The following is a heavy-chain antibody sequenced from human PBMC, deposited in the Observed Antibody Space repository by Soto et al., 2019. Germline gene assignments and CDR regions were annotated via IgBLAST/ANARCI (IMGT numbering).Heavy chain of an antibody. Sequence: SVKVSCKASGYTFTSYGISWVRQARGQRLEWIGWIVVGSGNTNYAQKFQERVTITRDMSTSTAYMELSSLRSEDTAVYYCAADIFYSSSPAPYWYFDLWGRGTLVTVSS. CDR3: AADIFYSSSPAPYWYFDL. J-gene: IGHJ2*01. D-gene: IGHD6-13*01. V-gene: IGHV1-58*02. CDR1: GYTFTSYG. CDR2: IVVGSGNT.